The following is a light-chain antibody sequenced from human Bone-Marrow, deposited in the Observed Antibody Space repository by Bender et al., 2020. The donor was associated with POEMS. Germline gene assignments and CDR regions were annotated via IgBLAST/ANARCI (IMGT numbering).Light chain of an antibody. Sequence: QSALTQPRSVSGSPGQSVTISCTGTSSDVGGYNSVSWYQQHPGKAPKLMIYDVSKRPSGVPDRFSGSKSGNTASLTISGLQAEDEADYYCFSYAGSYTPYVVGTGTKVTVL. CDR1: SSDVGGYNS. CDR3: FSYAGSYTPYV. V-gene: IGLV2-11*01. CDR2: DVS. J-gene: IGLJ1*01.